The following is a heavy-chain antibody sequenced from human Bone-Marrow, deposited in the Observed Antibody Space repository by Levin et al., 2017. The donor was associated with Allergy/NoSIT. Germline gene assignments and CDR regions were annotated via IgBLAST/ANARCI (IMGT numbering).Heavy chain of an antibody. J-gene: IGHJ5*02. CDR1: GFNFWENW. CDR3: ARDSYSSATS. Sequence: GESLKISCTTSGFNFWENWFHWVRQAPGKGLVWVSRISADGTDVKYGDSVKGRFTVSRDDAKNTLYLEMSSLGVEDTAMYYCARDSYSSATSWGQGALVTVSS. V-gene: IGHV3-74*01. D-gene: IGHD3-10*01. CDR2: ISADGTDV.